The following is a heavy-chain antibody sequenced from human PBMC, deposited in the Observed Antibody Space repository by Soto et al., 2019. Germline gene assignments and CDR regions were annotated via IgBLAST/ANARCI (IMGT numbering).Heavy chain of an antibody. CDR2: MNPNSGNT. V-gene: IGHV1-8*01. D-gene: IGHD6-19*01. CDR3: ARPAVAGGWGAFDI. J-gene: IGHJ3*02. Sequence: GASVKVSCKASGYTFRDYDINWVRQDSGQGLEWMGWMNPNSGNTGYAQKFQGRVTMTRNTSISTAYMELSSLRSEDTAVYYCARPAVAGGWGAFDIWGQGTMVTVSS. CDR1: GYTFRDYD.